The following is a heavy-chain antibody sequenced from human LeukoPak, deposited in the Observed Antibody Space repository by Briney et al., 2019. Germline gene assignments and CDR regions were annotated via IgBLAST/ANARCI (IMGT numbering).Heavy chain of an antibody. CDR2: FDPEDGET. V-gene: IGHV1-24*01. D-gene: IGHD3-22*01. Sequence: ASVKVSCKVSGYTLTELSMHWVRQAPGKGLEWMGGFDPEDGETIYAQKFQGRVTMTEDTSTDTAYMEPSSLRSEDTAVYYCATPYDSSGYYLYYFDYWGQGTLVTVSS. CDR3: ATPYDSSGYYLYYFDY. CDR1: GYTLTELS. J-gene: IGHJ4*02.